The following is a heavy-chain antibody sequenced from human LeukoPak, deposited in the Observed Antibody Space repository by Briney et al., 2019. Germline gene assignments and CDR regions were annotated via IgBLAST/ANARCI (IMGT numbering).Heavy chain of an antibody. D-gene: IGHD2-8*01. CDR3: ARDSIVLMVYPMPNWFDP. CDR2: ISAYNGNT. V-gene: IGHV1-18*01. Sequence: ASVKVSCKASGYTFTSYGISWVRQAPGQGLEWMGWISAYNGNTNYAQKLQGRVTMTTDTSTSTAYMELRSLRSDDTALYYCARDSIVLMVYPMPNWFDPWGQGTLVTVSS. CDR1: GYTFTSYG. J-gene: IGHJ5*02.